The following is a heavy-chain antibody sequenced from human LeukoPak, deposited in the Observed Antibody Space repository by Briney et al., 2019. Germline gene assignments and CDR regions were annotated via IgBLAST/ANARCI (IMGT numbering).Heavy chain of an antibody. CDR2: ITLIGVKT. J-gene: IGHJ4*02. CDR1: GFTFSRYA. Sequence: GGSLRLSCGAFGFTFSRYAMSSVRPAPGKGLEWVSAITLIGVKTLYAVSVNGGFTISRDKSKNTLYLQMSSLRAEDTAVYYWAKGEAAGGGYIDYWGQGTLVTVSS. V-gene: IGHV3-23*01. D-gene: IGHD6-13*01. CDR3: AKGEAAGGGYIDY.